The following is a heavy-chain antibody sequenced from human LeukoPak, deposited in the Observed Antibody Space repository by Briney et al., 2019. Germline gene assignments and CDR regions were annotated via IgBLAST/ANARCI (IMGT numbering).Heavy chain of an antibody. J-gene: IGHJ4*02. Sequence: ASVKVSCKASGYTFTGYYMHWVRQAPGQGLEWMGWINPNSGGTNYAQKFQGRVTMTRNTSISTAYMELSSLRSEDTAVYHCARGRTLGATTSGYWGQGTLVTVSS. CDR2: INPNSGGT. CDR1: GYTFTGYY. V-gene: IGHV1-2*02. CDR3: ARGRTLGATTSGY. D-gene: IGHD1-26*01.